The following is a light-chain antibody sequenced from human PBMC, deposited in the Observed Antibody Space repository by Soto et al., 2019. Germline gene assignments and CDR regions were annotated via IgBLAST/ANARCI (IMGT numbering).Light chain of an antibody. Sequence: EIVMTQSPATLSVSPGERATLSCRASQSVSSNLAWYQQKPGQAPRLLIYGASTRATGIPARFSGSWSGTEFTLTISSLQSEDFAVYYCQQYNNWPGTFVPGTKVEIK. J-gene: IGKJ1*01. CDR3: QQYNNWPGT. V-gene: IGKV3-15*01. CDR2: GAS. CDR1: QSVSSN.